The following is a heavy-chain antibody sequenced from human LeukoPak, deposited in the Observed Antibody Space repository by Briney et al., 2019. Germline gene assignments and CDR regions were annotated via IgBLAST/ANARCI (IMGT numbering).Heavy chain of an antibody. CDR1: GFIFDDYA. Sequence: GGSLRLSCAASGFIFDDYAIQWVRQAPGKGLEWVSGLSWNSGSIGYADSVKGRFTISRDNAKNSLYLQMNRLRAEDTALYYCAKSSDSSSWYIGAFDIWGQGIMVTVSS. CDR2: LSWNSGSI. D-gene: IGHD6-13*01. CDR3: AKSSDSSSWYIGAFDI. V-gene: IGHV3-9*01. J-gene: IGHJ3*02.